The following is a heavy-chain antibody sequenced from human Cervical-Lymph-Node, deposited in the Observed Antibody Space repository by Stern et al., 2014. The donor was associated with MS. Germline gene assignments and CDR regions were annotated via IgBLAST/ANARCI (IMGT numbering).Heavy chain of an antibody. CDR2: LFSSGST. J-gene: IGHJ3*02. Sequence: QVQLQESGPGLVKPSETLSLTCTVSGGSIRSYFWSWIRQPPGKGLEWIGHLFSSGSTNYYPHLKNRVSISVDTTKNHFSLRLSSVTAADTAVYYCARLNMIAFGGVIVKGTGAFDIWGRGTMVTVSS. CDR3: ARLNMIAFGGVIVKGTGAFDI. D-gene: IGHD3-16*02. V-gene: IGHV4-59*01. CDR1: GGSIRSYF.